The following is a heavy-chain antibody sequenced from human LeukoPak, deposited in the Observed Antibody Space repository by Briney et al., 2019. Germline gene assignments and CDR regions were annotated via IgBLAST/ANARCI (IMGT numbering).Heavy chain of an antibody. CDR2: ISSSGTFK. V-gene: IGHV3-21*01. Sequence: GGSLRLSCAASGLTFTTYTMNWVRHAPGMGLEWVSSISSSGTFKNYADSVKGRFTISRDNAQNSVHLQMNSLRAEDTAVYYCARGGRGSSTSCYDYWGQGTLVTVSS. CDR1: GLTFTTYT. D-gene: IGHD2-2*01. CDR3: ARGGRGSSTSCYDY. J-gene: IGHJ4*02.